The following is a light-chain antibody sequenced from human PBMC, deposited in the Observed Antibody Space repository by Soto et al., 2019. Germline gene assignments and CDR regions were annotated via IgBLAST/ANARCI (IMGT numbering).Light chain of an antibody. Sequence: ELVLTQSPGNLSLSPGARASLSCRASNSISSTSLAWYQQKPGHPPRLRISGAFSRPTGIPDRFSGSGSETDFTLTISRLEPEDFAVYYCHQYATPSYTFGQGTKLEI. CDR1: NSISSTS. CDR2: GAF. CDR3: HQYATPSYT. V-gene: IGKV3-20*01. J-gene: IGKJ2*01.